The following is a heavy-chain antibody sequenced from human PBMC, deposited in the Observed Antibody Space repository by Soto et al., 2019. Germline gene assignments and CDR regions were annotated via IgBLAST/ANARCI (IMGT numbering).Heavy chain of an antibody. CDR1: GYSFTNYG. V-gene: IGHV1-18*01. CDR3: ARDRGVAPPVAGNTHYYYYMDV. CDR2: ISVFNGNT. J-gene: IGHJ6*03. D-gene: IGHD6-19*01. Sequence: QDQLLQSGAEVKKPGASVTVSCKASGYSFTNYGITWVRQAPGQGLEWMGWISVFNGNTHNAQKLQGRVTMTTDASTSTAYMELRSLRSDDTAVYYCARDRGVAPPVAGNTHYYYYMDVWGKGTTVTVSS.